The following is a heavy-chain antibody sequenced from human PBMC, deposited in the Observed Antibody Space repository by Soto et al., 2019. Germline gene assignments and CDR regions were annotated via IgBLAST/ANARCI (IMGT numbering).Heavy chain of an antibody. Sequence: ASVKVSCKASGYTFNSYGINWVRQAPGQGLEWMGWISAYNGNTNYAQKLQGRVTMTTDTSTSTAYMELRSLRSDDTAVYYCARAPLGIIVAPDFWGQGTLVPVSS. CDR1: GYTFNSYG. D-gene: IGHD3-22*01. CDR2: ISAYNGNT. CDR3: ARAPLGIIVAPDF. V-gene: IGHV1-18*01. J-gene: IGHJ4*02.